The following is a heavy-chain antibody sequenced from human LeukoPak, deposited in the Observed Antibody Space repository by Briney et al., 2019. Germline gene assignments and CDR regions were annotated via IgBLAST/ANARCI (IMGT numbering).Heavy chain of an antibody. CDR3: AKTRPSVAMVRGPDY. Sequence: GGSLRLSCAASGFTFSTYGMRWVRQAPGKGLEWVAIISDDGSNKYYADSVKGRFTISRDNSKNTLHLQMNSLRAEDTAVYYRAKTRPSVAMVRGPDYWGQGTLVTVSS. CDR1: GFTFSTYG. V-gene: IGHV3-30*18. CDR2: ISDDGSNK. D-gene: IGHD3-10*01. J-gene: IGHJ4*02.